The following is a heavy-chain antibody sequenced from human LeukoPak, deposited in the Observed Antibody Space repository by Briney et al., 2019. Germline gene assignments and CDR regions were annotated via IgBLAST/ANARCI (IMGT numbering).Heavy chain of an antibody. J-gene: IGHJ5*02. CDR1: GGSVGSSSYY. Sequence: PSETLSLTCSVSGGSVGSSSYYWGWIRQSPGKGLGWIGNIYYSGSIYYNPSLKSRVTISVDKSNNQFSLNLTSVTAADTAVYYCARVRLGFGEFRNRFDPWGQGRLVIVSS. CDR3: ARVRLGFGEFRNRFDP. V-gene: IGHV4-39*07. D-gene: IGHD3-10*01. CDR2: IYYSGSI.